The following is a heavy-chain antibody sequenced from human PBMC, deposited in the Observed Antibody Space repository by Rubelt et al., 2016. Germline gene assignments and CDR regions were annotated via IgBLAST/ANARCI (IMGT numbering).Heavy chain of an antibody. CDR2: VNPNSGGT. V-gene: IGHV1-2*06. Sequence: QVQLVQSGAEVKKPGASVKISCKASAYTFTAYFIHWVRQAPGQGLEWVGRVNPNSGGTSYAQKFQDRVTMTRDPSITTAYMELSRLRSDDTAVYFCARVGYSSGWIRNWGQGTLVTVSS. D-gene: IGHD6-19*01. CDR3: ARVGYSSGWIRN. J-gene: IGHJ4*02. CDR1: AYTFTAYF.